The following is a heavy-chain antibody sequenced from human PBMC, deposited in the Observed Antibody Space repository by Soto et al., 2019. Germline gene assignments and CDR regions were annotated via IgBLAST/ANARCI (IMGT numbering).Heavy chain of an antibody. D-gene: IGHD4-17*01. Sequence: VGSLRLSCAASGFTFSSYAMSWVRQAPGKGLEWVSAISGSGGSTYYADSVKGRFTISRDNSKNTLYLQMNSLRAEDTAVYYCAKGSTVPYYFDYWGQGTLVTVSS. CDR1: GFTFSSYA. J-gene: IGHJ4*02. CDR2: ISGSGGST. CDR3: AKGSTVPYYFDY. V-gene: IGHV3-23*01.